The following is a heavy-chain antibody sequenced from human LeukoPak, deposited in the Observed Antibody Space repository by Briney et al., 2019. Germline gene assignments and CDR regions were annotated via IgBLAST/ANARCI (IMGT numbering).Heavy chain of an antibody. CDR3: ARVRTRYYGMDV. V-gene: IGHV3-74*01. CDR2: INSDGSST. J-gene: IGHJ6*02. Sequence: PGGSLRLSCAASGFTFSSYWMHWVRQAPGKGLVWVSRINSDGSSTSYADSVKGRFAISRDNAKNTLYLQMNSLRAEDTAVYYCARVRTRYYGMDVWGQGTTVTVSS. CDR1: GFTFSSYW. D-gene: IGHD1-14*01.